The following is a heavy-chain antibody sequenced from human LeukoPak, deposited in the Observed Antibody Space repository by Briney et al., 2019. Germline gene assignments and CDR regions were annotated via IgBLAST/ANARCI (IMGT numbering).Heavy chain of an antibody. J-gene: IGHJ2*01. CDR2: IYHSGST. V-gene: IGHV4-30-2*01. Sequence: SQTLSLTCAVSGGSISSGAYSWSWIRQPPGKGLEWIGYIYHSGSTYYNPSLKSRVTISVDRSKNQFSLNLSSVTAADTAVYYCARLTTNDRYFDLWGREALFTVSS. D-gene: IGHD2/OR15-2a*01. CDR1: GGSISSGAYS. CDR3: ARLTTNDRYFDL.